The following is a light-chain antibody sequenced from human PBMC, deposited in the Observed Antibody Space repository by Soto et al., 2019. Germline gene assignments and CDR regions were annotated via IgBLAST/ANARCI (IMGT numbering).Light chain of an antibody. V-gene: IGKV3-20*01. CDR2: GSS. CDR1: QSITNKY. Sequence: ELVLTQSPGALSLSPGERATLTCRASQSITNKYLAWYQQKPGQAPRLLIYGSSSRATGIPDRFSGSGSGTHFTLTISRLEPEDFAVYYCQQYGSSPITFGQGTRLEIK. J-gene: IGKJ5*01. CDR3: QQYGSSPIT.